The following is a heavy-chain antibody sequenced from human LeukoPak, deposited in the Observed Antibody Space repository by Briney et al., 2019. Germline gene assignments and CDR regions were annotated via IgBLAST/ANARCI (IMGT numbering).Heavy chain of an antibody. D-gene: IGHD6-25*01. CDR3: AREGGFYRPLDY. J-gene: IGHJ4*02. V-gene: IGHV4-4*02. CDR1: GGSVSSTNW. Sequence: SETLSLTCGVSGGSVSSTNWWTWIRQPPGKGLEWIGEVHLDGRTNFNPSLKSRLTMSVDLSENHVSLKLTSVTAADTPVYYSAREGGFYRPLDYAGQGTLVTVSS. CDR2: VHLDGRT.